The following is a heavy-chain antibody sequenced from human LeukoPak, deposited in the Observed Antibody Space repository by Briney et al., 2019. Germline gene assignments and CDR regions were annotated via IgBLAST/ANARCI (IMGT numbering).Heavy chain of an antibody. J-gene: IGHJ4*02. CDR2: INPSSGST. Sequence: ASVKVSCKASGYSFTHYYMHWVRQTPGQGLEWMGIINPSSGSTTYAQKFQGRVTMTRDTSTSTLYIDLSSLISDDTAIYYCAREAQYYFDYWGQGTLVTVSS. CDR3: AREAQYYFDY. V-gene: IGHV1-46*01. CDR1: GYSFTHYY.